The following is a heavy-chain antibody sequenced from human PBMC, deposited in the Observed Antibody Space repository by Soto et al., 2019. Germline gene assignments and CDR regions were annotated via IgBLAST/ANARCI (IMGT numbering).Heavy chain of an antibody. CDR3: ASSEYYYDSSGYWFDP. V-gene: IGHV3-74*01. J-gene: IGHJ5*02. Sequence: GGSLRLSCAASGFTFSSYWMHWVRQAPGKGLVWVSRINSDGSSASYADSVKGRFTISRDNAKNTLYLQMNSLRAEDTAVYYCASSEYYYDSSGYWFDPWGQGTLVTVSS. CDR1: GFTFSSYW. D-gene: IGHD3-22*01. CDR2: INSDGSSA.